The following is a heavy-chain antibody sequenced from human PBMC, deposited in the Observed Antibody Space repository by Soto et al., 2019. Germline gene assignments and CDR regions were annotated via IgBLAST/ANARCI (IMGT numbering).Heavy chain of an antibody. CDR1: GYTFNNYG. CDR2: ISGYNAKT. Sequence: QVQLVQSGAEVKEPGASVKVSCKASGYTFNNYGISWVRQAPGQGLEWLGWISGYNAKTKYTQKVQGRVTMTKDTSTSTAYMELRSLRSDDTAVYYCARQIVPAGVGDINSHFHGMDVWGQGTTVTVSS. CDR3: ARQIVPAGVGDINSHFHGMDV. V-gene: IGHV1-18*04. J-gene: IGHJ6*02. D-gene: IGHD3-10*01.